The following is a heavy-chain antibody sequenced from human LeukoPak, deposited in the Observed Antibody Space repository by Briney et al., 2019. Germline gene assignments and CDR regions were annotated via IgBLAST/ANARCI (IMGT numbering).Heavy chain of an antibody. Sequence: GESLKISCKGSGYSFTSYWIGWVRQMPGKGLEWMGIIYPGDSDTRYSPSFQGQVTISADKSISTAYLQWSSLKASDTAMYYCARLPNRGYSPHYYFDYWGQGTLVTASS. D-gene: IGHD1-26*01. V-gene: IGHV5-51*01. CDR2: IYPGDSDT. J-gene: IGHJ4*02. CDR1: GYSFTSYW. CDR3: ARLPNRGYSPHYYFDY.